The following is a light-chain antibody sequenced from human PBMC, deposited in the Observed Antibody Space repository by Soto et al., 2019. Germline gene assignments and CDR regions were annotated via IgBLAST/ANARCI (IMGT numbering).Light chain of an antibody. CDR3: QQYGSSPRT. J-gene: IGKJ1*01. CDR1: QSVSSNY. V-gene: IGKV3-20*01. Sequence: EIVLTQSPGTLSLSPGERATLSCRASQSVSSNYLAWFQQKPGQAPRLLIYGASSRATGIPDRFSGSGSGTDFTLTISRLEPEDFAVYYCQQYGSSPRTFGQGTKVEF. CDR2: GAS.